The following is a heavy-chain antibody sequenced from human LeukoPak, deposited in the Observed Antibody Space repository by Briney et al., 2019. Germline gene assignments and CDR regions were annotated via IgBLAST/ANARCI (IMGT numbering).Heavy chain of an antibody. D-gene: IGHD2-2*01. CDR1: GYTFTGYY. CDR3: AMVKSSSTSWLDAFDI. CDR2: INPNSGGT. J-gene: IGHJ3*02. Sequence: ASVKVSCKASGYTFTGYYMHWVRQAPGQGLEWMGWINPNSGGTNYAQKFQGRVTMTRDTSISTAYMELSRLRSDDTAVYYCAMVKSSSTSWLDAFDIWGQGTMVTVSS. V-gene: IGHV1-2*02.